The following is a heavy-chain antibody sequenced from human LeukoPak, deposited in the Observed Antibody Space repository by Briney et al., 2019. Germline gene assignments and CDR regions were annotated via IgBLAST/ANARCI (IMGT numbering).Heavy chain of an antibody. CDR3: ARDRVQEGGYYYYGMDV. V-gene: IGHV4-30-4*01. D-gene: IGHD3-3*01. Sequence: SETLSLTCTVSGGSISSGDYYWSWIRQPPGKGLEWIGFIYYSGSTYYNPSLKSRVTISVDTSKNQFSLKLSSVTAAGTAVYYCARDRVQEGGYYYYGMDVWGQGTTVTVSS. CDR2: IYYSGST. J-gene: IGHJ6*02. CDR1: GGSISSGDYY.